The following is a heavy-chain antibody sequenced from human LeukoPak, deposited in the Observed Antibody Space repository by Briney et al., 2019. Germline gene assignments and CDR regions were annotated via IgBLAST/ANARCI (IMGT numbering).Heavy chain of an antibody. Sequence: PGGSLRLSCAASGFTFSSYAMHWVRQAPGKGLEWVAVISYDGSNKYYADSVKGRFTISRGNSKNTLYLQMNSLRAEDTAVYYCARGRENYYYAIYDYWGQGTLVTVSS. CDR2: ISYDGSNK. D-gene: IGHD3-10*01. J-gene: IGHJ4*02. V-gene: IGHV3-30*04. CDR1: GFTFSSYA. CDR3: ARGRENYYYAIYDY.